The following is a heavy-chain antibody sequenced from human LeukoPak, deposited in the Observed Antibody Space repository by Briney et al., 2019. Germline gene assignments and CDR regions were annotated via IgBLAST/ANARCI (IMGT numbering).Heavy chain of an antibody. V-gene: IGHV1-24*01. D-gene: IGHD3-16*02. CDR3: ATDLRSITFGGVIVFDY. Sequence: ASVKVSCKVSGYTLTELSMHWVRQAPGKGLEWMGGFDPEDGETIYAQKFQGRVTMTEDTSTDTAYMELSSLRSGDTAVYYCATDLRSITFGGVIVFDYWGQGTPVTVSS. CDR2: FDPEDGET. J-gene: IGHJ4*02. CDR1: GYTLTELS.